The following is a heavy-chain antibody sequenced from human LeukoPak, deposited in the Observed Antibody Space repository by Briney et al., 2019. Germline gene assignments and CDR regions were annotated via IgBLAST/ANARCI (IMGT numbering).Heavy chain of an antibody. Sequence: PSGTLSLTCAVSGGSISSSNWWSWVRQPPGKGLEWVGEIYHSGSTNYNPSLKSRVTISVDKSKNQFSLKLSSVTAADTAVYYCARAGYSYDYGFDYWGQGTLVTVSS. V-gene: IGHV4-4*02. D-gene: IGHD5-18*01. CDR1: GGSISSSNW. CDR2: IYHSGST. CDR3: ARAGYSYDYGFDY. J-gene: IGHJ4*02.